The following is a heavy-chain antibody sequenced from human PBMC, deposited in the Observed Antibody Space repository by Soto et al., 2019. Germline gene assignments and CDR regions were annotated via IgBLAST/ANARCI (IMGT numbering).Heavy chain of an antibody. J-gene: IGHJ4*02. CDR1: GVSFSSYT. D-gene: IGHD2-21*01. CDR2: ISGRGGST. V-gene: IGHV3-23*01. CDR3: GEYLAYGTSMFDY. Sequence: ESLRLSCAASGVSFSSYTMSWGRQAPGKRLDSVTAISGRGGSTYYADSVEGRFTISSDNSKTAMYLQMTGLRGAGKAVDYCGEYLAYGTSMFDYWGQGTLVTVSS.